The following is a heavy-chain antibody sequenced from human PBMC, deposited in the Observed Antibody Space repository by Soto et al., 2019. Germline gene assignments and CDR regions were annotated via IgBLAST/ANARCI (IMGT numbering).Heavy chain of an antibody. V-gene: IGHV3-33*01. D-gene: IGHD3-3*01. CDR1: GFTFSSYG. CDR2: IWYDGSNK. CDR3: ARVYYDFWSGYYPPAPYYYYGMDV. Sequence: LSCAASGFTFSSYGMHWVRQAPGKGLEWVAVIWYDGSNKYYADSVKGRFTISRDNSKNTLYLQMNSLRAEDTAVYYCARVYYDFWSGYYPPAPYYYYGMDVWGQGTTVTVSS. J-gene: IGHJ6*02.